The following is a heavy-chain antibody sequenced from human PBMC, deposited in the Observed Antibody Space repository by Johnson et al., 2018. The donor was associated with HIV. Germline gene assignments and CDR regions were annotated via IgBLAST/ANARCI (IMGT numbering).Heavy chain of an antibody. CDR1: GFTFSSNP. CDR3: ARDRFPYYDFWSGYYRGAVDI. D-gene: IGHD3-3*01. CDR2: ISYDGSNK. J-gene: IGHJ3*02. Sequence: MQLVESGGGVVQPGRSLRLSCAASGFTFSSNPMHWVRQAPGKGLEWVAVISYDGSNKYYADSVKGRFTISRDNSKNTLYLQMNSLRAEDTAVYYWARDRFPYYDFWSGYYRGAVDIWGQGTMVTVSS. V-gene: IGHV3-30*04.